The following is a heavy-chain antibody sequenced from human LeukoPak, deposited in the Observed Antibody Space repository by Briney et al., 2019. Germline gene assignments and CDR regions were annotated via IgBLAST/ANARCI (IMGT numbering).Heavy chain of an antibody. CDR3: ARGPLHVALSSRSIKWLDP. CDR2: IVPIFGAP. J-gene: IGHJ5*02. Sequence: SVKVSCKASGGSFRSSTFAWVRQAPGRGLEWMGGIVPIFGAPNYAQEFQDRATITTDESTSTVYMELSSLISEDTAMYYCARGPLHVALSSRSIKWLDPWGQGSLVTVSS. V-gene: IGHV1-69*05. CDR1: GGSFRSST. D-gene: IGHD2/OR15-2a*01.